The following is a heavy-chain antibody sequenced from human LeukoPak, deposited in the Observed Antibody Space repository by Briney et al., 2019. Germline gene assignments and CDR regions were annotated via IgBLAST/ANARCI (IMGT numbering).Heavy chain of an antibody. Sequence: SETLSLTCAVYGGSFSGYYWGWIRQPPGKGLEWIGEINHSGSTNYNPSLKSRVTISVDTSKNQFSLKLSSVTAADTAVYYCARHSSSWSPNPDYWGQGTLVTVSS. CDR3: ARHSSSWSPNPDY. D-gene: IGHD6-13*01. V-gene: IGHV4-34*01. CDR2: INHSGST. J-gene: IGHJ4*02. CDR1: GGSFSGYY.